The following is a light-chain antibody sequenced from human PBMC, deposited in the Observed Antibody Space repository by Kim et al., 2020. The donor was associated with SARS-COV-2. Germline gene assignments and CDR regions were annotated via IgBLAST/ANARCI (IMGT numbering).Light chain of an antibody. CDR1: SLRNEY. V-gene: IGLV3-19*01. J-gene: IGLJ3*02. Sequence: LGQTVRLTCQGDSLRNEYATWYQQRPGQAPVLVLYGKYNRPSGIPDRFSGSASGNTASLTITGAQAEDEADYYCNSRDSSGDHVVFGGGTQLTVL. CDR2: GKY. CDR3: NSRDSSGDHVV.